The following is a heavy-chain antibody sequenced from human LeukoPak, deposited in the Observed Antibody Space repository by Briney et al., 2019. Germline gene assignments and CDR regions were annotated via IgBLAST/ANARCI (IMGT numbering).Heavy chain of an antibody. Sequence: GGSLRLSCAASGFTFSSYSMNWVRQAPGKGLEWVSYISSSSSTIYYADSVKGRFTISRDNAKNSLYLQMNSLRAEDTAVYYCARGAYSSSQTFDYWGQGTLVTVSS. CDR3: ARGAYSSSQTFDY. D-gene: IGHD6-13*01. J-gene: IGHJ4*02. CDR2: ISSSSSTI. V-gene: IGHV3-48*04. CDR1: GFTFSSYS.